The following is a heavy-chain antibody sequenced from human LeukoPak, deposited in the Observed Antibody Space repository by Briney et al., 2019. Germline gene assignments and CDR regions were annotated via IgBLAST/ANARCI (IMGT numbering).Heavy chain of an antibody. CDR3: ALRGNGMDV. D-gene: IGHD3-10*01. CDR2: ISPDNGKT. J-gene: IGHJ6*02. CDR1: GYTFSTIG. Sequence: ASVKVSCKASGYTFSTIGISWVRQAPGQGLEWMGWISPDNGKTNYAQKIQGRVTMTTDTSTSTVYMESRSLRSDDTAVYFCALRGNGMDVWGQGTTVTVSS. V-gene: IGHV1-18*01.